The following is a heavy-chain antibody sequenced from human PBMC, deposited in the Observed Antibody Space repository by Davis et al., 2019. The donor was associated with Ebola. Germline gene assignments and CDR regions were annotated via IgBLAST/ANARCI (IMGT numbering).Heavy chain of an antibody. CDR2: INPNSGGT. CDR1: GYTFTGYY. Sequence: ASVKVSCKASGYTFTGYYMHWVRQAPGQGLEWMGWINPNSGGTNYAQKFQGRVTMTRDTSISTAYMELSRLRSDDTVVYYCARDSPYLNIVVVPVYWFDPWGQGTLVTVSS. D-gene: IGHD2-2*01. CDR3: ARDSPYLNIVVVPVYWFDP. V-gene: IGHV1-2*02. J-gene: IGHJ5*02.